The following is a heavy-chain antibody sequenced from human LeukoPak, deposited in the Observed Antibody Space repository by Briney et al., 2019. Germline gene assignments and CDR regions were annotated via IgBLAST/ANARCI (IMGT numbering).Heavy chain of an antibody. J-gene: IGHJ4*02. CDR2: ISSSGSTI. CDR3: ARDGSRGNLVTAPDF. CDR1: GFTFSDYY. D-gene: IGHD2-21*02. V-gene: IGHV3-11*04. Sequence: PGGSLRLSCAASGFTFSDYYMTWIRQAPGKGLEWVSYISSSGSTIYYTDSVKGRFTISRDNAKNSLFLQMNNLRAEDTAVYYCARDGSRGNLVTAPDFWGQGTLVTVSS.